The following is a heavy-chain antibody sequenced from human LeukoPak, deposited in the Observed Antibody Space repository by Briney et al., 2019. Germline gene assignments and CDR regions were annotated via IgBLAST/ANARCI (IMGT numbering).Heavy chain of an antibody. D-gene: IGHD3-3*01. CDR2: ISTGERT. J-gene: IGHJ4*02. CDR1: GGSISSGTYH. Sequence: PSETLSLTCTVSGGSISSGTYHWSWIRQPAGKGLEWIGRISTGERTNYNPSVKSRVTISVDTSKNQFSLKLSSVTAADTAVYYCAKVGHYDFWTDYWGQGTLVTVSS. CDR3: AKVGHYDFWTDY. V-gene: IGHV4-61*02.